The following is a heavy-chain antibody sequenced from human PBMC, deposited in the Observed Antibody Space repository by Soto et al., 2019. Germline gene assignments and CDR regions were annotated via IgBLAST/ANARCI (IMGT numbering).Heavy chain of an antibody. CDR3: ARDQYYDFWSGYPSLGYYGMDV. J-gene: IGHJ6*02. Sequence: GGSLRLSCAASGFTFSSYAMHWVRQAPGKGLEWVAVISYDGSNKYYADSVKGRFTISRDNSKNTLYLQMNSLRAEDTAVYYCARDQYYDFWSGYPSLGYYGMDVWGQGTTVTVSS. CDR1: GFTFSSYA. D-gene: IGHD3-3*01. V-gene: IGHV3-30-3*01. CDR2: ISYDGSNK.